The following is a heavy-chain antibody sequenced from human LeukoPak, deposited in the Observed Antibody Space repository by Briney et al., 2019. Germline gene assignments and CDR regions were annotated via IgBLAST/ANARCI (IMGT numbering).Heavy chain of an antibody. D-gene: IGHD2-15*01. J-gene: IGHJ4*02. CDR2: ISAYNGNT. Sequence: ASVKVSCKASGYTFTGYYMHWVRQAPGQGLEWMGWISAYNGNTNYAQKLQGRVTMTTDTSTSTAYMELRSLRSDDTAVYYCARAPCSGGSCYLGDYWGQGTLVTVSS. CDR3: ARAPCSGGSCYLGDY. CDR1: GYTFTGYY. V-gene: IGHV1-18*04.